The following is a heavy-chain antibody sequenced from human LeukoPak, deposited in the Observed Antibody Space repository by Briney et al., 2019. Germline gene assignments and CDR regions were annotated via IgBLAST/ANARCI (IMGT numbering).Heavy chain of an antibody. CDR1: GGSVSSGSYY. Sequence: PSETLSLTCTVSGGSVSSGSYYWSWIRQPPGKGLEWIGYIYYSGSTNYNPSLKSRVTIPVDTSKNQFSLKLSSVTAADTAVYYCARHYYGDYFDYWGQGTLVTVSS. D-gene: IGHD4-17*01. V-gene: IGHV4-61*01. CDR3: ARHYYGDYFDY. J-gene: IGHJ4*02. CDR2: IYYSGST.